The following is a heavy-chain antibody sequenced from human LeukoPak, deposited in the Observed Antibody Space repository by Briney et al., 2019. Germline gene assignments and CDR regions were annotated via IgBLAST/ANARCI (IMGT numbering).Heavy chain of an antibody. CDR1: GFTVSSNY. Sequence: GGSLRLSCAASGFTVSSNYMSWVRQAPGKGLEWVSVIYSGGSTYYADSVKGRFTISRDNSKNTLYLQMNSLRAEDTAVYYCARDLGEVAYCSGGTCPFDYWGQGTLVTVSS. V-gene: IGHV3-53*01. J-gene: IGHJ4*02. CDR3: ARDLGEVAYCSGGTCPFDY. D-gene: IGHD2-15*01. CDR2: IYSGGST.